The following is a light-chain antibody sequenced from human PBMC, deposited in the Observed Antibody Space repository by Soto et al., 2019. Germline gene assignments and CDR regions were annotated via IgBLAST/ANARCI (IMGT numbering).Light chain of an antibody. CDR3: SSYTSSSTPV. J-gene: IGLJ1*01. CDR2: DVS. Sequence: QFALTQPASVSGSPGQSITISCTGTSSDVGGYNYVSWYQQHPGKAPKLMIYDVSNRPSGVSNRFSGSKSGNTASLTISGLQAEDEADYYCSSYTSSSTPVFGTGTKLTVL. CDR1: SSDVGGYNY. V-gene: IGLV2-14*01.